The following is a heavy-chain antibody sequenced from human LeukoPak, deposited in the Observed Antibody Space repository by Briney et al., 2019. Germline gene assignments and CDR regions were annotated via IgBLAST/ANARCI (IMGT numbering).Heavy chain of an antibody. Sequence: GGSLRLSCAASGFTFSSYWMSWVRQAPGKGLEWVANIKPDGSEEYYVDSVKGRFTISRDNAENSLFLQMNSLRAEDTAVYYCARVRYSSSSDYWGQGTLVTVSS. CDR1: GFTFSSYW. D-gene: IGHD6-6*01. CDR3: ARVRYSSSSDY. CDR2: IKPDGSEE. V-gene: IGHV3-7*01. J-gene: IGHJ4*02.